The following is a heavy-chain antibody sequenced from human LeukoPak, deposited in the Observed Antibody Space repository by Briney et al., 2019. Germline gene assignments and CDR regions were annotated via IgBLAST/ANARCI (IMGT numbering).Heavy chain of an antibody. CDR2: ISTSGSNT. CDR3: AREENYGARYLDH. J-gene: IGHJ4*02. CDR1: GFTFSDFD. Sequence: PGGSLRLSCVASGFTFSDFDMNWVRQAPGKGLEWVSSISTSGSNTYYADSVRGRFTISRHNAKNSIYLQLSSLRAEDSAVYYCAREENYGARYLDHWGQGALVLVSS. D-gene: IGHD4/OR15-4a*01. V-gene: IGHV3-21*01.